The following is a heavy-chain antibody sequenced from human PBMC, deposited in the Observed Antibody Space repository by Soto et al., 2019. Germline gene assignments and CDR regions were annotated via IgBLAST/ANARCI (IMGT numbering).Heavy chain of an antibody. J-gene: IGHJ4*02. D-gene: IGHD6-19*01. V-gene: IGHV6-1*01. CDR1: GDSVSSNSAA. CDR3: ARGGGIAVMVLYLVE. CDR2: TYYRSKWYN. Sequence: PSQTLSLTCAISGDSVSSNSAAWNWIRHSPSRGLEWLGRTYYRSKWYNDYAVSVKSRITINPDTSKNQLSLQLNSVTPEDTVVYSCARGGGIAVMVLYLVEWGQATLVTAAS.